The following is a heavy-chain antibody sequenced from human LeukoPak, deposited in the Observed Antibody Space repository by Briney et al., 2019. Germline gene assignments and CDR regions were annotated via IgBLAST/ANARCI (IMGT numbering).Heavy chain of an antibody. J-gene: IGHJ4*02. V-gene: IGHV1-18*01. Sequence: GASVTVSFKASGYTFTSYGISWVRQAPGQGLEWMGWISAYNGNTNYAQKLQGRVTMTTDTSTSTAYMELRSLRSDDTAVYYCATEIRQKVVGATDYWGQGTLVTVSS. CDR2: ISAYNGNT. CDR3: ATEIRQKVVGATDY. CDR1: GYTFTSYG. D-gene: IGHD1-26*01.